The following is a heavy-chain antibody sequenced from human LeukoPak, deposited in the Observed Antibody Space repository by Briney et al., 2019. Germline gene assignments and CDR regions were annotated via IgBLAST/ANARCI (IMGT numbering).Heavy chain of an antibody. CDR3: AREDSSNWFDP. Sequence: KPSETLSLTCAVYGGSFSGYYWSWIRQPPGKGLEWIGYIYYSGSTNYNPSLKSRVTISVDTSKNQFSLKLSSVTAADTAVYYCAREDSSNWFDPWGQGTLVTVSS. D-gene: IGHD6-19*01. CDR2: IYYSGST. CDR1: GGSFSGYY. V-gene: IGHV4-59*01. J-gene: IGHJ5*02.